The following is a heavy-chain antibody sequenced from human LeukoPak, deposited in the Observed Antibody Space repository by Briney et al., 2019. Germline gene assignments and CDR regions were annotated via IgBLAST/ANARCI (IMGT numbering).Heavy chain of an antibody. CDR3: ARLYNWNYHAFDI. D-gene: IGHD1-7*01. CDR1: GYTFTSYG. Sequence: ASVKVSCKASGYTFTSYGISWVRQSPGQGLEGMGWISAYNGNTNYAQKRQGRGTMTTDTFTSTAYMELRSLRSDDTAVYYCARLYNWNYHAFDIWGQGTMVTVSS. J-gene: IGHJ3*02. CDR2: ISAYNGNT. V-gene: IGHV1-18*01.